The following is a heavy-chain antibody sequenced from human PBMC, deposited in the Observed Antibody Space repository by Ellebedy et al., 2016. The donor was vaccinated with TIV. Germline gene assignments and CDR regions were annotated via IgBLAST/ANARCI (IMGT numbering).Heavy chain of an antibody. CDR1: GFTFSTYG. D-gene: IGHD5-24*01. CDR3: AKDRTITALYALDY. V-gene: IGHV3-23*01. Sequence: GESLKISXAASGFTFSTYGLSWVRQAPGKGLEWVSGISDAGERTYYADSVKGRFTISRDNSKNTLYLQMNSLRVEDTAVYYCAKDRTITALYALDYWGQGTLVTVSP. J-gene: IGHJ4*02. CDR2: ISDAGERT.